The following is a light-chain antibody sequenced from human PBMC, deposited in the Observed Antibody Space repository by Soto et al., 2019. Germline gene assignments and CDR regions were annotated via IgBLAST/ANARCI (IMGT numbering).Light chain of an antibody. V-gene: IGKV1-5*01. CDR3: QQYNSLWT. CDR1: QSISSW. CDR2: DAS. J-gene: IGKJ1*01. Sequence: DIQMTQSPSTLSASVGDRVTITCRASQSISSWLAWYQQKTGKSPKLLIYDASSLESGVPSRFSGSGSGTEFTLTISSLHPDDFATYYRQQYNSLWTFGQGTKVDSK.